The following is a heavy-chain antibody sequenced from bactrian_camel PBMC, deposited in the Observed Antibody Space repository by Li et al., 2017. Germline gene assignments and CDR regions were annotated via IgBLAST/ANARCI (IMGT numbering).Heavy chain of an antibody. D-gene: IGHD1*01. CDR2: IYTQGFIT. CDR3: AARRNYEYFRWSEERLIDY. V-gene: IGHV3S53*01. Sequence: VQLVESGGGSVQAGGSLRLSCVASGNTRGLSTMAWFRRHPLCSVHSEREGVAAIYTQGFITHYADSVKGRFTISHDLAKNAVYLEMNDLKPEDTAIYYCAARRNYEYFRWSEERLIDYWGQGTQVTVS. CDR1: GNTRGLST. J-gene: IGHJ4*01.